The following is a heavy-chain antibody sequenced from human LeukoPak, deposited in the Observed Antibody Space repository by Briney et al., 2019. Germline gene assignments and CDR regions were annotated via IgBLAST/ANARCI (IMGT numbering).Heavy chain of an antibody. V-gene: IGHV3-7*01. CDR1: GFSFSNHY. Sequence: GGSLRLSCTASGFSFSNHYMRWIRQAPGKGLEWVANIIDDGSNKCHLGSVKGRFTVSRDNARNSLYLQMNSLRVEDTAVYYCARVIVAVPGYFDYFDFWGQGVLVTVSS. CDR3: ARVIVAVPGYFDYFDF. CDR2: IIDDGSNK. J-gene: IGHJ4*02. D-gene: IGHD6-19*01.